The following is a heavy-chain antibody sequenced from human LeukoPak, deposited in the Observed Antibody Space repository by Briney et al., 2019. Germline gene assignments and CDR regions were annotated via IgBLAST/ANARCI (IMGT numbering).Heavy chain of an antibody. CDR1: GGSFSGYY. Sequence: KPSETLSLTCAVCGGSFSGYYWSWIRQPPGKGLEWIGEINHSGSTNYNPSLKSRVTISVDTSKDQFSLKLSSVTAADTAVYYCAGSGDYFDYWGQGTLVTVSS. CDR2: INHSGST. V-gene: IGHV4-34*01. D-gene: IGHD4-17*01. CDR3: AGSGDYFDY. J-gene: IGHJ4*02.